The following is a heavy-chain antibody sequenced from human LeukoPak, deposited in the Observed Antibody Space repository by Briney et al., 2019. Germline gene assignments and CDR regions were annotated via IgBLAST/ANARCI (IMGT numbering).Heavy chain of an antibody. Sequence: SETLSLTCTVSGGSISSYYWSWIRQPPGKGLEWIGYIYYSGSTNYNPSLKSRVTISVDTSKNQFSLKLSSVTAADTAVYYCARGSSYGVTPAFGIWGQGTMVTVSS. CDR1: GGSISSYY. CDR2: IYYSGST. V-gene: IGHV4-59*01. D-gene: IGHD4-23*01. CDR3: ARGSSYGVTPAFGI. J-gene: IGHJ3*02.